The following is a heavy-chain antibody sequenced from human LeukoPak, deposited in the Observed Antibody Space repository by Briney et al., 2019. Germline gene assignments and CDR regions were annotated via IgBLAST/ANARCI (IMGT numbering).Heavy chain of an antibody. CDR1: GGSISRYY. J-gene: IGHJ4*02. Sequence: SETLSLTCTVSGGSISRYYWSWIRQPPGTGLEWIGYIYYTGRADYNLSLKSRVSMSVDTSKNQFSLRVNSMTAADTAVYYCARGDFWSGAPTDWGQGTLVTVSS. D-gene: IGHD3-3*01. CDR2: IYYTGRA. CDR3: ARGDFWSGAPTD. V-gene: IGHV4-59*01.